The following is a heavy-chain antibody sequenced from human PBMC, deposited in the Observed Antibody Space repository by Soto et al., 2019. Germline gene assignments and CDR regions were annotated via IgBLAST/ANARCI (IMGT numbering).Heavy chain of an antibody. CDR3: ARWDSGSYYDFDY. V-gene: IGHV3-21*01. CDR1: GFTFSSYS. Sequence: GGSLRLSCAASGFTFSSYSMNWVRQAPGKGLEWVSSISSSSSYIYYADSVKGRFTISRDNAKNSLYLQMNSLRAEDTAVYYCARWDSGSYYDFDYWGQGTLVTVSS. D-gene: IGHD1-26*01. J-gene: IGHJ4*02. CDR2: ISSSSSYI.